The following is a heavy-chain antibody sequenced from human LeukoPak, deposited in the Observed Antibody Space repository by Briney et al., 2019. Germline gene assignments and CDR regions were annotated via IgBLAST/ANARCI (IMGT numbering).Heavy chain of an antibody. CDR2: IDWDDDK. J-gene: IGHJ6*02. Sequence: SGPALVKPTQTLTLTCTFSGFSLSTSGMCVSWIRQPPGKALEWLARIDWDDDKYYSTSLKTRLTISKDTSKNQVVLTMTNMAPVDTATYYCARIVWPSGDPWGNYYYYGMDVWGQGTTVTVSS. CDR3: ARIVWPSGDPWGNYYYYGMDV. V-gene: IGHV2-70*11. D-gene: IGHD3-10*01. CDR1: GFSLSTSGMC.